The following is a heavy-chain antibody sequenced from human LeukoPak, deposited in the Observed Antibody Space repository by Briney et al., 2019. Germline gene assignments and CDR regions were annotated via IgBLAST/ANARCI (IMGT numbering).Heavy chain of an antibody. J-gene: IGHJ4*02. Sequence: PGGSLRLSCAASGFTFSTCAMNWVRQAPGKGLEWVSTISGGGDGALYADSVKGRFTISRDNSKNTLFLQMNSLRAEDTAVYYCAKRTRGSSYGTLDYWGQGTLVTVSS. CDR1: GFTFSTCA. V-gene: IGHV3-23*01. CDR3: AKRTRGSSYGTLDY. CDR2: ISGGGDGA. D-gene: IGHD5-18*01.